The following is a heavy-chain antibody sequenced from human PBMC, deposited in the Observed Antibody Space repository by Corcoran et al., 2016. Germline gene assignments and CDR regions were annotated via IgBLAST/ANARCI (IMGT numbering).Heavy chain of an antibody. V-gene: IGHV1-46*01. CDR2: INPSGGST. CDR1: GYTFTSYY. CDR3: ARDPQTTVVTGGWFDP. Sequence: QVQLVQSGAEVKKPGASVKVSCKASGYTFTSYYMHWVRQAPGQGLEWMGIINPSGGSTSYAQKFQGRVTMTRDTSTSTVYMELSSLRSEDTAVYYWARDPQTTVVTGGWFDPWGQGTLVTVSS. J-gene: IGHJ5*02. D-gene: IGHD4-17*01.